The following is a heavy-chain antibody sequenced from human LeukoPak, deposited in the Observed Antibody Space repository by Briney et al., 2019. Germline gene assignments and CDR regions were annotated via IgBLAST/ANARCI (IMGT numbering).Heavy chain of an antibody. CDR2: IIPIFGTA. CDR3: ARGEQLVGRGFDY. CDR1: GGTFSSYA. Sequence: ASVKVSCKASGGTFSSYAISWVRQAPGQGLEWMGGIIPIFGTANYALKFQGRVTITADESTSTAYMELSSLRSEDTAVYYCARGEQLVGRGFDYWGQGTLVTVSS. V-gene: IGHV1-69*13. J-gene: IGHJ4*02. D-gene: IGHD6-6*01.